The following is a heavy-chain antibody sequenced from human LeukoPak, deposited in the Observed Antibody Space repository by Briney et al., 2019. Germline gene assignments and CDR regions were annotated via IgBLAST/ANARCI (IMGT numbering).Heavy chain of an antibody. CDR3: ARPDYGDYGRFDY. CDR1: GGSISSYY. J-gene: IGHJ4*02. D-gene: IGHD4-17*01. V-gene: IGHV4-59*08. CDR2: IYYSGST. Sequence: SETLSLTCTVSGGSISSYYWSWIRQPPGKGLEWIGYIYYSGSTNYDPSLKSRVTISVDTSKNQFSLKLSSVTAADTAVYYCARPDYGDYGRFDYWGQGTLVTVSS.